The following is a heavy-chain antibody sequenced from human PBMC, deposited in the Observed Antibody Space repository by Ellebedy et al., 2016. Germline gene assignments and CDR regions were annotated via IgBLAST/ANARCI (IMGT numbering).Heavy chain of an antibody. J-gene: IGHJ4*02. CDR3: ARDIGQLVLGSNDY. D-gene: IGHD6-6*01. Sequence: GGSLRLXXAASGFTFSDYYMSWIRQAPGKGLEWVSYISSSGSTIYYADSVKGRFTISRDNAKNSLYLQMNSLRAEDTAVYYCARDIGQLVLGSNDYWGQGTLVTVSS. CDR2: ISSSGSTI. CDR1: GFTFSDYY. V-gene: IGHV3-11*01.